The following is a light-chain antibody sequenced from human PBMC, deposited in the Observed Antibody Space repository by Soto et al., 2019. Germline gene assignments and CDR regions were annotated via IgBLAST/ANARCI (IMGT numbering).Light chain of an antibody. CDR2: STS. CDR3: LQYNSYPQT. V-gene: IGKV1-16*01. J-gene: IGKJ2*01. Sequence: DIQMTQSPSSLSASVGDRVTITCRASQGIGKYLAWFQQRPGKAPKSLIYSTSTLQTGGPSRFSGSGSGTDFTFTISSLQPEDVATYYCLQYNSYPQTFGQETKVEIK. CDR1: QGIGKY.